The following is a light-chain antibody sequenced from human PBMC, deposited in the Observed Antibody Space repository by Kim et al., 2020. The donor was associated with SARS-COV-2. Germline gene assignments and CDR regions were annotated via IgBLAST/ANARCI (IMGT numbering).Light chain of an antibody. Sequence: DIQMTQSPSSLSASVGDRVTITCRASQGISNHLAWFQQQPGKAPKSLMYGASSLQTGVPSRFSGSGSGTDFTLTISSLQPEDFATYYCQQYDSYPRTFGPGTKVDIK. CDR1: QGISNH. CDR2: GAS. J-gene: IGKJ1*01. V-gene: IGKV1-16*01. CDR3: QQYDSYPRT.